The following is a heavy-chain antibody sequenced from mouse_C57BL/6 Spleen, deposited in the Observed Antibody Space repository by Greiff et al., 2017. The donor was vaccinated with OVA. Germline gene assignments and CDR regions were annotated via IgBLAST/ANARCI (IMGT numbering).Heavy chain of an antibody. CDR2: IDPEDGET. J-gene: IGHJ4*01. Sequence: VQLQQSGAELVKPGASVKLSCTASGFNIKDYYMHWVKQRTEQGLEWIGRIDPEDGETKSAPKFPDKAPITAATSSNTAYLQLSSLTYADTAVYYCARVYYGDDYYYAMDYWGQGTSVTVSS. CDR3: ARVYYGDDYYYAMDY. CDR1: GFNIKDYY. V-gene: IGHV14-2*01. D-gene: IGHD2-2*01.